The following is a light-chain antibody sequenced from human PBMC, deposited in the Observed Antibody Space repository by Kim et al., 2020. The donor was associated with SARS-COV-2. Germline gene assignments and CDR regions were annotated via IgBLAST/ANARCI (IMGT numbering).Light chain of an antibody. V-gene: IGKV3-15*01. CDR2: GAS. CDR3: KQYDNWPST. CDR1: QSVSSN. Sequence: EIVMTQSPATLSVSPGERATLSCRASQSVSSNLAWYQQKPGQAPRLLIYGASTRATGIPARFSGSGSGTEFTITISSLQSEDFAVYYCKQYDNWPSTFGQGTRMEIK. J-gene: IGKJ5*01.